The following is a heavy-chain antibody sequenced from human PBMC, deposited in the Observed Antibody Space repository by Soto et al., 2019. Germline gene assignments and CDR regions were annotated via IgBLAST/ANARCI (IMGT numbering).Heavy chain of an antibody. Sequence: ASVKVSCKASGGTFSSYAISWVRQAPGQGLEWMGGIIPIFGTANYAQKFQGRVTITADESTSTAYMELSSLRSEDTAMYYCARGNGDLWPHYFDYWGQGTLVTVSS. CDR3: ARGNGDLWPHYFDY. CDR1: GGTFSSYA. V-gene: IGHV1-69*13. CDR2: IIPIFGTA. J-gene: IGHJ4*02. D-gene: IGHD7-27*01.